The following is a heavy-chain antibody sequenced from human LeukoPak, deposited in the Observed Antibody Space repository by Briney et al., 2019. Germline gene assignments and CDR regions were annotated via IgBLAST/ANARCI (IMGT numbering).Heavy chain of an antibody. J-gene: IGHJ3*02. D-gene: IGHD3-22*01. CDR2: ISSSSSYI. CDR3: ARGKYDSSGYYYVGKFYAFDI. V-gene: IGHV3-21*01. Sequence: PGGSLRLSCAASGFTFSSYSMNWVRQAPGKGLEWVSSISSSSSYIYYADSVKGRFTISRDNAKNSLYLQMNSLRAEDTAVYYCARGKYDSSGYYYVGKFYAFDIWGQGTMVTVSS. CDR1: GFTFSSYS.